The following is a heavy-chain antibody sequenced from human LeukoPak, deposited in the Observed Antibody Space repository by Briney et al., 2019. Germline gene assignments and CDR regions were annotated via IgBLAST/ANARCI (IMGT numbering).Heavy chain of an antibody. Sequence: PSETLSLTCTVSGGSISSSSYYWGWIRQPPGKGLEWIGSIYYSGSTYYNPSLKSRVTIPVDTSKNQFSLKLSSVTAADTAVYYCARTITGTTSYYFDYWGQGTLVTVSS. V-gene: IGHV4-39*01. J-gene: IGHJ4*02. D-gene: IGHD1-7*01. CDR2: IYYSGST. CDR1: GGSISSSSYY. CDR3: ARTITGTTSYYFDY.